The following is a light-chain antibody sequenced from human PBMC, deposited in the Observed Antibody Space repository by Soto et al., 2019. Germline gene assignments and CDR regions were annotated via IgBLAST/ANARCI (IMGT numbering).Light chain of an antibody. Sequence: QSALTQPRSVSGSPGQSVTISCTGTSSDVGGYNYVSWYQQHPGKAPKLIIYDVTERPSGVPDRFSGSKSGNTASLTISGLQAEDETDYYCCSYAGDDVVFGGGTKLTVL. V-gene: IGLV2-11*01. CDR3: CSYAGDDVV. CDR1: SSDVGGYNY. CDR2: DVT. J-gene: IGLJ2*01.